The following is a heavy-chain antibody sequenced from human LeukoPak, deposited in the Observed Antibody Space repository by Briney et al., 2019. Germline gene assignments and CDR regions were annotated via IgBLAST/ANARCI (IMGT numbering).Heavy chain of an antibody. Sequence: GGSLRLSCAASGFTFSSYGMHWVRQAPGKGLEWVAVIWYDGSNKYYADSVKGRFTISRDNSKNTLYLQMNSLRAEDTAVYYWAIDILAYCGGDCYPVFGYWGQGTLVTVSS. J-gene: IGHJ4*02. CDR3: AIDILAYCGGDCYPVFGY. V-gene: IGHV3-33*01. CDR2: IWYDGSNK. D-gene: IGHD2-21*02. CDR1: GFTFSSYG.